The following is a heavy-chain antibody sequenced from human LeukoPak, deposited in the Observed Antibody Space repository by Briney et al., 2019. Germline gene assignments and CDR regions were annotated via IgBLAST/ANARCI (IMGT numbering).Heavy chain of an antibody. V-gene: IGHV3-23*01. Sequence: GGSLRLSCAASGFTFSSNVMSWVRQAPGKGLEWVSAISGSGGTTNYADSVKGRFTISRDSSKSTLYLQMNSLRAEDTAVYFCAKGGPQSFDYWGQGSLVTVSS. J-gene: IGHJ4*02. CDR3: AKGGPQSFDY. CDR1: GFTFSSNV. CDR2: ISGSGGTT.